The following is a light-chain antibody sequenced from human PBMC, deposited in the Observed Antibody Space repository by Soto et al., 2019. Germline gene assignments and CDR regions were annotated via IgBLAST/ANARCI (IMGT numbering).Light chain of an antibody. CDR3: HQTSSAPFT. CDR1: QNINTY. Sequence: DIQLSQSPYSLSAAVGDRVTIACRASQNINTYLNWYQQKPGKAHKLLIFDAASLQNGVPSRFSGGGSRTDFTLTITSLQPEDFATYYCHQTSSAPFTFGPGTKVDIK. CDR2: DAA. V-gene: IGKV1-39*01. J-gene: IGKJ3*01.